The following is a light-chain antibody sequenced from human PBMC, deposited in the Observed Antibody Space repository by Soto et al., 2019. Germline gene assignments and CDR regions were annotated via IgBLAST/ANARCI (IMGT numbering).Light chain of an antibody. V-gene: IGKV1-27*01. J-gene: IGKJ1*01. CDR1: QGISNY. CDR3: QKYNSAHTWT. Sequence: DIQMTQSPSSLCASVGDRVTITCRASQGISNYLAWYQQKPGKVPKLLIYAASTLQSGVPSRFSGSGSGTDFTLAISSLQPEDVAAYYCQKYNSAHTWTFGQGTNVEIK. CDR2: AAS.